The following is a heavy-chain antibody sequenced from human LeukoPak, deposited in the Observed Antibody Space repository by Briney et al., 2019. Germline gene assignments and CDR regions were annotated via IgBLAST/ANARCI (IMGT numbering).Heavy chain of an antibody. CDR3: AGANWAAGVTFDN. CDR2: INCNSGGT. J-gene: IGHJ4*02. CDR1: GYTFTDYY. Sequence: ASVKVSCKATGYTFTDYYMHWVRQAPGQGPEWMGWINCNSGGTKYAQKLQGRVTMTRDTSISTAYMELSGLRSDDTAVYYCAGANWAAGVTFDNWGQGTLVTVSS. V-gene: IGHV1-2*02. D-gene: IGHD7-27*01.